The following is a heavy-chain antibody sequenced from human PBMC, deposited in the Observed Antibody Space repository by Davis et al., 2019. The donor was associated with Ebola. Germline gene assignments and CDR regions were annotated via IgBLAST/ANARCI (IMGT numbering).Heavy chain of an antibody. Sequence: PSETLSLTCVVYGESVSGIYWTWTRQSPGKGLEWIGEINHRGRTFYNPSLKSRVTVSLDTSQNHFSLRLTSVTAADTAMYYCGGIRGQWLESWGQGSLVTVST. CDR3: GGIRGQWLES. J-gene: IGHJ5*02. V-gene: IGHV4-34*01. D-gene: IGHD6-19*01. CDR1: GESVSGIY. CDR2: INHRGRT.